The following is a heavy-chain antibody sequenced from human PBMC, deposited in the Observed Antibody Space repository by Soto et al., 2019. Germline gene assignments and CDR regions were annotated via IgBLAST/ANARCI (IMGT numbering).Heavy chain of an antibody. CDR1: GYTFTSYG. CDR2: ISAYNGNT. J-gene: IGHJ4*02. CDR3: ARDLKGGETDMYYYGSGSEGPRQFDY. V-gene: IGHV1-18*01. D-gene: IGHD3-10*01. Sequence: QVQLVQSGAEVKKPGASVKVSCKASGYTFTSYGISWVRQAPGQGLEWMGWISAYNGNTNYAQKPQGRVTMTTDTSTSTAYMELRSLRSDDTAVYYCARDLKGGETDMYYYGSGSEGPRQFDYWGQGTLVTVSS.